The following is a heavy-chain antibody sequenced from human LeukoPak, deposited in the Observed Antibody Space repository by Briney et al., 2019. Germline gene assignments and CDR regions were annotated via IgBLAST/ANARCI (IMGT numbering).Heavy chain of an antibody. J-gene: IGHJ4*02. D-gene: IGHD3/OR15-3a*01. V-gene: IGHV3-7*01. CDR2: IKQDGSEK. CDR3: ARDLDVGYRYFDY. Sequence: PGGSLRLSYAASGFTFSSYWMSWVRQAPGKGLEWVANIKQDGSEKYYVDSVKGRFTISRDNAKNSLYLQMNSLRAEDTAVYYCARDLDVGYRYFDYWGQGTLVTVSS. CDR1: GFTFSSYW.